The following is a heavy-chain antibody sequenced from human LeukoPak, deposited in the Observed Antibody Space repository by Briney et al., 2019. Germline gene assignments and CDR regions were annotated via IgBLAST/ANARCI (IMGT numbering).Heavy chain of an antibody. V-gene: IGHV4-30-2*01. J-gene: IGHJ3*02. CDR3: ARDLQDIVVVPAANPDAFDI. CDR1: GGSISSGGYY. CDR2: IYHSGST. D-gene: IGHD2-2*01. Sequence: SETLSLTCAVSGGSISSGGYYWSWIRQPPGKGLEWIGYIYHSGSTYYNPSLKSRVTISVDRSKNQFSLKLSSVTAADTAVYYCARDLQDIVVVPAANPDAFDIWGQGTMVTVSS.